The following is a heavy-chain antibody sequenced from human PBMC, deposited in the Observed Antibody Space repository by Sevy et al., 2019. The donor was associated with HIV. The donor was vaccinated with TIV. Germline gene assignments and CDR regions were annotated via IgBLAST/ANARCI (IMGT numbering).Heavy chain of an antibody. V-gene: IGHV3-7*01. J-gene: IGHJ4*02. CDR3: ARDSAVAGKQKRSERMYFDY. CDR2: IKQDGSEK. D-gene: IGHD6-19*01. CDR1: GFTFSSYW. Sequence: GGSLRLSCAASGFTFSSYWMSWVRQAPGKGLEWVANIKQDGSEKYYVDSVKGRFTISRDNAKNSLYLQMNSLRAEDTAVYYCARDSAVAGKQKRSERMYFDYWGQGTLVTVSS.